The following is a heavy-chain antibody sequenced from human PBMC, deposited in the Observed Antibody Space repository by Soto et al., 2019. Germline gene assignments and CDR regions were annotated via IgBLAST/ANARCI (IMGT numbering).Heavy chain of an antibody. J-gene: IGHJ6*02. V-gene: IGHV4-59*08. CDR2: IYYSGST. CDR3: ARLTDLGYYYYGMDV. Sequence: PSETLSLTCTVSGGSISSYYWSWIRQPPGKGLEWVGYIYYSGSTNYNPSLKSRVTISVDTSKNQFSLKLSSVTAADTAVYYCARLTDLGYYYYGMDVWGQGTTVTVSS. CDR1: GGSISSYY. D-gene: IGHD7-27*01.